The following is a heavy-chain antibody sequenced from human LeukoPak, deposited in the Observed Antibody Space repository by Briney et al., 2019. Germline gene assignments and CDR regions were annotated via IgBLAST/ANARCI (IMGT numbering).Heavy chain of an antibody. D-gene: IGHD3-22*01. Sequence: PGGSLRLSCAASGFTFDDYGMSWVRQAPGKGLEWVSGINWNGGSTGYADSVEGRFTISRDNAKNSLYLQMNSLGAEDTALYYCARLQTPYYDSSGYFFDYWGQGTLVTVSS. CDR1: GFTFDDYG. CDR3: ARLQTPYYDSSGYFFDY. V-gene: IGHV3-20*04. CDR2: INWNGGST. J-gene: IGHJ4*02.